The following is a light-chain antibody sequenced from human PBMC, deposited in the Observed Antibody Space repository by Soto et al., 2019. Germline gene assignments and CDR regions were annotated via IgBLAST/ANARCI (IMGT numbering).Light chain of an antibody. CDR1: QSLLHSNGYNY. CDR2: LGS. Sequence: DIVMTQSPLSLPVTPGEPASISCRSSQSLLHSNGYNYLDWYLQKPGQSPQLLIYLGSNRASGVTDMFSGSGSGTDFTLKSSRVEAEDVGVYYCMQALQTPLTFGGGTKVEIK. CDR3: MQALQTPLT. J-gene: IGKJ4*01. V-gene: IGKV2-28*01.